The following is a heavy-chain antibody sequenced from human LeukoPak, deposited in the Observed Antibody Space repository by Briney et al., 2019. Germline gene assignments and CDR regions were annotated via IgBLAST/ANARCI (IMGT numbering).Heavy chain of an antibody. Sequence: GGSLRLSCVASGFTFGSYAMSWVRQDPGKGLEWVSAITDSGGVTYYADSVKGRFTISRDNSKNTLYLQMNSLRAEDTAVYYCAKGSSPSRPYYFDCWGQGTLVTVSS. D-gene: IGHD6-6*01. CDR2: ITDSGGVT. J-gene: IGHJ4*02. V-gene: IGHV3-23*01. CDR1: GFTFGSYA. CDR3: AKGSSPSRPYYFDC.